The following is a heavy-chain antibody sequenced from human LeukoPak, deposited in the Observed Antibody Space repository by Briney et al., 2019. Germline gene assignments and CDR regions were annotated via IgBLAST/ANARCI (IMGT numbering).Heavy chain of an antibody. Sequence: PGGSLRLSCAASGFTFSSYWMSWVRQAPGEGLEWVANIKQDGSEKYYVDSVKGRFTISRDNAKNSLYLQMNSLRAEDTAVYYCARDVGGSYYLRELRLQGQLDYWGQGTLVTVSS. CDR3: ARDVGGSYYLRELRLQGQLDY. CDR2: IKQDGSEK. CDR1: GFTFSSYW. V-gene: IGHV3-7*01. J-gene: IGHJ4*02. D-gene: IGHD1-26*01.